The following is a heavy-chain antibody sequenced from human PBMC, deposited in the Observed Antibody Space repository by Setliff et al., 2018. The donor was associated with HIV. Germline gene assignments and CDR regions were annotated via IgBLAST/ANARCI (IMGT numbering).Heavy chain of an antibody. CDR1: GFTFSSYW. V-gene: IGHV3-74*01. Sequence: GALRLSCAASGFTFSSYWMHWVRQVPGKGLVWVSRINTDGRSTSYADSVKGRFTNSRDNAKNTLYLQMDSLRAEDTAVYYCSKDRYYDSSGSPFDYWGQGTLVTVSS. D-gene: IGHD3-22*01. J-gene: IGHJ4*02. CDR2: INTDGRST. CDR3: SKDRYYDSSGSPFDY.